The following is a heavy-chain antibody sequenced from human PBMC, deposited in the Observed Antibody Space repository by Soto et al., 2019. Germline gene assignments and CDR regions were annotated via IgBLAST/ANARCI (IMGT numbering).Heavy chain of an antibody. CDR2: IYHSGST. Sequence: PSETLSLTCAVSGGSISSSNWWSWVRQPPGKGLEWIGEIYHSGSTNYNPSLKSRVTISVDKSKNQFSLKLSSVTAADTAVYYCARVRGRLLESYGMDVWGQGTTVTVS. J-gene: IGHJ6*02. CDR3: ARVRGRLLESYGMDV. D-gene: IGHD3-3*01. CDR1: GGSISSSNW. V-gene: IGHV4-4*02.